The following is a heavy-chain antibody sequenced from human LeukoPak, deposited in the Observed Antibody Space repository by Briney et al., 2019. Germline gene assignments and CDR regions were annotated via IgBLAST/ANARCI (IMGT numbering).Heavy chain of an antibody. Sequence: GGSLRLSCAASGFSFSSYSMNWVRQAPGKGLEWVSSITTSSSYIYYADSVKGRFTISGDNAKNSLFLQMNSLRAEDTAVYYCARVASDGSGSYSVHFYYYYMDVWGKGTTVTVSS. V-gene: IGHV3-21*01. J-gene: IGHJ6*03. CDR1: GFSFSSYS. CDR2: ITTSSSYI. D-gene: IGHD3-10*01. CDR3: ARVASDGSGSYSVHFYYYYMDV.